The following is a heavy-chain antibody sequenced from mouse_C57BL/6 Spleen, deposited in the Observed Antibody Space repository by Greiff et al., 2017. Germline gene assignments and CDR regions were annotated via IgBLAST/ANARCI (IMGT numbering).Heavy chain of an antibody. V-gene: IGHV1-74*01. D-gene: IGHD2-12*01. Sequence: VQLQQSGAELVKPGASVKVSCKASGYTFTSYWMHWVKQRPGQGLEWIGRIHPSDSDTKYNQKFKGKATLSVDKSSSTAYMQLSSLTSEDSAVYYGAIGIRRDDYAMDYWGQGTSVTVSS. J-gene: IGHJ4*01. CDR3: AIGIRRDDYAMDY. CDR1: GYTFTSYW. CDR2: IHPSDSDT.